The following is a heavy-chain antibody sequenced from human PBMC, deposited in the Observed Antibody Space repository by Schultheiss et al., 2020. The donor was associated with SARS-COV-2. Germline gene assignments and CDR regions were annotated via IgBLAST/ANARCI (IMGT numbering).Heavy chain of an antibody. J-gene: IGHJ5*02. CDR3: ARGGGVAHP. CDR1: GGSISSYY. D-gene: IGHD2-8*02. V-gene: IGHV4-59*01. CDR2: IYYSGST. Sequence: SETLSLTCTVSGGSISSYYWSWIRQPPGKGLEWIGYIYYSGSTNYNPSLKSRVTISVDTSKNQFSLKLSSVTAADTAVYYCARGGGVAHPWGQGTLVTVSS.